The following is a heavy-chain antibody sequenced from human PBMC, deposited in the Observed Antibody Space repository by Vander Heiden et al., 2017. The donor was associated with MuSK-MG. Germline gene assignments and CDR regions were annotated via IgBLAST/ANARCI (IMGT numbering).Heavy chain of an antibody. CDR3: VRAIAAAASY. CDR2: IKPDGSVK. CDR1: GLTFSPYW. V-gene: IGHV3-7*01. D-gene: IGHD6-13*01. Sequence: EVQLVESGGGLVQPGGSLRLSCVASGLTFSPYWMSWVRQAPGKGLEWVANIKPDGSVKYYVDSVKGRFTISRDNAKNSLYLQMNSLRAEDTAVYYCVRAIAAAASYWGQGTLVTVSS. J-gene: IGHJ4*02.